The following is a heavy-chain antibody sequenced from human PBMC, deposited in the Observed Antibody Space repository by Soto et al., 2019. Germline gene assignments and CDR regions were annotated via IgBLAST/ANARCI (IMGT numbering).Heavy chain of an antibody. Sequence: EVQLVESGGGLVQPGGSLRLSCAASGFSFSTYSMNWVRQAPGKGLEWVSYITSSSSDIYYSDSVKGRFTISRDNAKNSLYLQMNSLRAEDTAVYYCARVDSITWGWAFDIWGQGTMVTVSS. CDR3: ARVDSITWGWAFDI. D-gene: IGHD3-16*01. CDR2: ITSSSSDI. CDR1: GFSFSTYS. J-gene: IGHJ3*02. V-gene: IGHV3-48*01.